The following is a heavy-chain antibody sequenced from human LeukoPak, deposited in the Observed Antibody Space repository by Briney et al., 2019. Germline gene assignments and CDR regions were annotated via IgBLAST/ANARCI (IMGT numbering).Heavy chain of an antibody. CDR3: ARGPGSYSKEAFDM. J-gene: IGHJ3*02. V-gene: IGHV4-4*07. D-gene: IGHD3-10*01. Sequence: GSLRLSCAASGFTVSSNYMSWIRQPAGKGLEWIGRIFASGSISGSTNYNPSLKSRVTISVDTSKNQFSLNLSSVTAADTAMYYCARGPGSYSKEAFDMWGQGTMVTVSS. CDR1: GFTVSSNY. CDR2: IFASGSISGST.